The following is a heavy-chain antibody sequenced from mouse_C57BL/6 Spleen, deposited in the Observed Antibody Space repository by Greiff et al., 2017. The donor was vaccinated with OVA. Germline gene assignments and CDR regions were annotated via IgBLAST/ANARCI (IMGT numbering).Heavy chain of an antibody. CDR1: GYTFTDYN. Sequence: EVQLVESGPELVKPGASVKIPCKASGYTFTDYNMDWVKQSHGKSLEWIGDINPNNGSTIYNQKFKGKATLTVDKSSSTAYMELRSLTSEDTAVYYCARGGSSGYDYWGQGTTLTVSS. CDR2: INPNNGST. CDR3: ARGGSSGYDY. V-gene: IGHV1-18*01. D-gene: IGHD3-2*02. J-gene: IGHJ2*01.